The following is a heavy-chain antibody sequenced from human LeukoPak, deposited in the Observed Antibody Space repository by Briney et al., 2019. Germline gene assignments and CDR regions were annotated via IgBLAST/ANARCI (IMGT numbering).Heavy chain of an antibody. J-gene: IGHJ4*02. CDR1: GGTFSSYA. Sequence: GASVKVSCKASGGTFSSYAISWVRQALGQGLEWLGWINPKSGAADYAQQFRGRVTMTRDTSINTDYMEMKRVTSDDTAVYYCARGAEAETSPLDFWGQGTLVIVS. D-gene: IGHD6-13*01. V-gene: IGHV1-2*02. CDR3: ARGAEAETSPLDF. CDR2: INPKSGAA.